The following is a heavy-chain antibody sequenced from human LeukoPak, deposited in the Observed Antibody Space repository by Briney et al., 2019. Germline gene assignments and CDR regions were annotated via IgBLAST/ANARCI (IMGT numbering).Heavy chain of an antibody. CDR3: ARGGSGWYVATFDY. Sequence: QTGGSLRLSCAASGFTFSNYWMNWVRQAPGKGLEWVANIKQDGSEKYYVDSVKGRFTISRDNAKNSLYLQMNSLRAEDTAVYYCARGGSGWYVATFDYWGQGTLVTVSS. CDR2: IKQDGSEK. D-gene: IGHD6-19*01. J-gene: IGHJ4*02. V-gene: IGHV3-7*01. CDR1: GFTFSNYW.